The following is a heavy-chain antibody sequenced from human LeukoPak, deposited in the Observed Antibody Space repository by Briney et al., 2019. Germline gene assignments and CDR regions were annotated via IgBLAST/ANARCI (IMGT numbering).Heavy chain of an antibody. J-gene: IGHJ4*02. CDR3: ARRLLVPQLLGNYFDY. CDR2: INHSGST. D-gene: IGHD2-2*01. CDR1: GGSISSYY. V-gene: IGHV4-34*01. Sequence: SETLSLTCTVSGGSISSYYWSWIRQPPGKGLEWIGEINHSGSTNYNPSLKSRVTISVDTSKNQFSLKLSSVTAADTAVYYCARRLLVPQLLGNYFDYWGQGTLVTVSS.